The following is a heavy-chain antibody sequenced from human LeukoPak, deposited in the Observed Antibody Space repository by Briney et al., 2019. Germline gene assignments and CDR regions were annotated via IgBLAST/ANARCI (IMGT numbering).Heavy chain of an antibody. CDR2: IFYSGST. CDR1: GGSMSSGSYY. CDR3: AREVVAGIFDY. V-gene: IGHV4-39*06. J-gene: IGHJ4*02. Sequence: SETLSLTCTVSGGSMSSGSYYWGWIRQPPGKGLEWIGSIFYSGSTYYNPSLKSRVTISVDTSKNQFPLKLSSVTAADTAVYYCAREVVAGIFDYWGQGTLVTVSS. D-gene: IGHD6-19*01.